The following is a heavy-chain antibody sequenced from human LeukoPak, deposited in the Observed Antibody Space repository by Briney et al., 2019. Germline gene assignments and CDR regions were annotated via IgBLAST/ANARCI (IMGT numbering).Heavy chain of an antibody. V-gene: IGHV1-8*01. CDR1: GYTFTTFD. CDR2: MSPHSGNT. J-gene: IGHJ6*03. D-gene: IGHD5-18*01. Sequence: ASVKVSCKASGYTFTTFDINWVRQAPGQGLEWMGWMSPHSGNTGYAQKFQGRVTMTTDNSITTAYMELSSLRSEDTAVYYCARDVGTGYYYYMDVWGEGTTVTVSS. CDR3: ARDVGTGYYYYMDV.